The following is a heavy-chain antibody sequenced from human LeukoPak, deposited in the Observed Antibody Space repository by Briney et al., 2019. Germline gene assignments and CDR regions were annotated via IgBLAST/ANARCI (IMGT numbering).Heavy chain of an antibody. Sequence: SETLSLTCTVSGGSISSSRYYWGWIRQPPGKGLEWIGNIYYSGSTYYNPSLKRRVTISVDTSKNQFSLKLRSVTAADTAVYYCARPIQEYYYYYGMDVWGQGTTVTVSS. J-gene: IGHJ6*02. V-gene: IGHV4-39*01. CDR1: GGSISSSRYY. CDR3: ARPIQEYYYYYGMDV. CDR2: IYYSGST. D-gene: IGHD5-18*01.